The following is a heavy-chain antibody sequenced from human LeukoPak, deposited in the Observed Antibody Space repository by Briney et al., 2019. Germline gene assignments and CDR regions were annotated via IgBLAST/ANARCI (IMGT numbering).Heavy chain of an antibody. CDR2: IKQDGSEK. J-gene: IGHJ6*02. Sequence: GGSLRLSCAASGFTFSSYWMSWVRQAPGKGLEWVASIKQDGSEKYYVDSVKGRFTISRDNSKKTLYLQMNSLRAEDTAVYYCAKDFYDFWSGNYGDDYYYGMDVWGQGTTVTVS. CDR1: GFTFSSYW. V-gene: IGHV3-7*01. D-gene: IGHD3-3*01. CDR3: AKDFYDFWSGNYGDDYYYGMDV.